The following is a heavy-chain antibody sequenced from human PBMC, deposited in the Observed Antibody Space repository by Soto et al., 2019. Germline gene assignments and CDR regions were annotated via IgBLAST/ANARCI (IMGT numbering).Heavy chain of an antibody. J-gene: IGHJ6*04. CDR3: AKGVELDV. Sequence: GGSLRLSCEASGFRFSSFAMNWVRQAPGKGLEWVSAIGDSGVSTYYADSVKGRFTISRDNSRNTLYLQLNSLRAEDTAVYYCAKGVELDVWGNGTTVTVSS. CDR1: GFRFSSFA. D-gene: IGHD1-26*01. CDR2: IGDSGVST. V-gene: IGHV3-23*01.